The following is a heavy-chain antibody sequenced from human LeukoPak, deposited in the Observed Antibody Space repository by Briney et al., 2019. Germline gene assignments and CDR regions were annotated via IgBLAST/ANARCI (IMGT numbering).Heavy chain of an antibody. CDR1: GYTFTIYY. V-gene: IGHV1-46*01. CDR3: ARDATPTYIAAAVPFDY. D-gene: IGHD6-13*01. J-gene: IGHJ4*02. Sequence: GASVKVSCKASGYTFTIYYIHWVRQAPGQGLEWMGLINPSGGSTNYAQKFQGRVTMTRDTSTSTVYMELSSLRSEDTAVYYCARDATPTYIAAAVPFDYWGQGTLVTVSS. CDR2: INPSGGST.